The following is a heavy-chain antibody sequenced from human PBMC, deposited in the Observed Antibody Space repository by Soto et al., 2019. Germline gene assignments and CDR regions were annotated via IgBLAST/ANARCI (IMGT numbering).Heavy chain of an antibody. V-gene: IGHV1-8*01. J-gene: IGHJ4*02. CDR2: MNPSSGYT. CDR1: GYTFTDYD. CDR3: ARFVRHQLPAIDY. Sequence: QVQLVQSGAEVKKPGASVRVSCKASGYTFTDYDINWVRLATGQGLEWMGWMNPSSGYTGYAHKFQGRVTMTWDTSISTAYMELSSLTSADTAVYYCARFVRHQLPAIDYWGQGALVTVSS. D-gene: IGHD2-15*01.